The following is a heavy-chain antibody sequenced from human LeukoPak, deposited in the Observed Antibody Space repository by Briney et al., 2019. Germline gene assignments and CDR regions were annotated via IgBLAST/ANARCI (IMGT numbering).Heavy chain of an antibody. Sequence: GGSLRLSCAASGFTFSSYAMTWVRQAPGKGLEWVSAISDSGNITYYADSVKGRFTISRDNPKNTLYLQMNSLRAEDTAVYYCANTVAGHFDYWGQGTLVTVSS. V-gene: IGHV3-23*01. J-gene: IGHJ4*02. CDR3: ANTVAGHFDY. CDR2: ISDSGNIT. CDR1: GFTFSSYA. D-gene: IGHD6-19*01.